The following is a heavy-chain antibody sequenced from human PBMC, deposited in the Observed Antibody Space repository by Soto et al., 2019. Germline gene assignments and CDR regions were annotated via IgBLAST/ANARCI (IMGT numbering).Heavy chain of an antibody. Sequence: EVQLLESGGGLVQPGGSLRLSCTASGFTFSDHAMTWVRQAPGKGLEWVSGISGGGSGAYYADSVKGRFTVSRANSKNTLFLQMDSLRAEDTAVYYCAIDLWWYTHWVQGTLVTVSS. J-gene: IGHJ4*02. CDR2: ISGGGSGA. D-gene: IGHD2-15*01. CDR1: GFTFSDHA. CDR3: AIDLWWYTH. V-gene: IGHV3-23*01.